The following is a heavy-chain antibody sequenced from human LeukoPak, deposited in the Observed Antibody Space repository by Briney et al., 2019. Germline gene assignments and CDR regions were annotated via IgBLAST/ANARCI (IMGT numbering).Heavy chain of an antibody. CDR1: GGSFSGYY. CDR2: INHSGST. CDR3: ARQPFLDRPLDY. D-gene: IGHD1-14*01. Sequence: PSETLSLTCAVYGGSFSGYYWSWIRQPPGKGLEWIGEINHSGSTNYNPSLKSRVTISVDTSKNQFSLKLSSVTAADTAVYYCARQPFLDRPLDYWGQGTLVTVSS. J-gene: IGHJ4*02. V-gene: IGHV4-34*01.